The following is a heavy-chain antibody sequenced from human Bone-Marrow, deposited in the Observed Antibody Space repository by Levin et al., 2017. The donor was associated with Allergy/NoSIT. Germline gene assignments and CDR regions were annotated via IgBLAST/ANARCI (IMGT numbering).Heavy chain of an antibody. Sequence: PGGSLRLSCKASGYTFTSYAMHWVRQAPGQRLEWMGWINAGNGNTKYSQKFQGRVTITRDTSASTAYMELSSLRSEDTAVYYCARGRGDFGVVIHNWFDPWGQGTLVTVSS. CDR2: INAGNGNT. V-gene: IGHV1-3*01. CDR1: GYTFTSYA. J-gene: IGHJ5*02. D-gene: IGHD3-3*01. CDR3: ARGRGDFGVVIHNWFDP.